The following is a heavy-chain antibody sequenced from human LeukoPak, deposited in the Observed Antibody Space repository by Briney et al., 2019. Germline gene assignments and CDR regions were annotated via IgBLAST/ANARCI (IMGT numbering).Heavy chain of an antibody. J-gene: IGHJ4*02. CDR2: INPPDSEV. CDR3: ARRALGRYVWFDY. D-gene: IGHD3-16*01. Sequence: GESLKISCKGSGYIFTNYWIGWVRQMPGKGLECMGIINPPDSEVVYRPSFQGQVTMSVDQSLTTAYLQWGSLKASDTGIYYCARRALGRYVWFDYWGPGTLVTVSS. CDR1: GYIFTNYW. V-gene: IGHV5-51*01.